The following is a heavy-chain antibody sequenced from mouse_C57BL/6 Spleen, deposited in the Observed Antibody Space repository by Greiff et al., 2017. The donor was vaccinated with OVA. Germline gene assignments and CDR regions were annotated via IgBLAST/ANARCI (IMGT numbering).Heavy chain of an antibody. CDR3: ARGGDYGGYAMDY. Sequence: VQLQQPGAELVRPGSSVKLSCKASGYTFTSYWMDWVKQRPGQGLEWIGNIYPSDSETHYNQKFKDKATLTVDKSSSTAYMQLSSLTSEDSAVYDCARGGDYGGYAMDYWGQGTSVTVSS. V-gene: IGHV1-61*01. D-gene: IGHD2-4*01. CDR1: GYTFTSYW. J-gene: IGHJ4*01. CDR2: IYPSDSET.